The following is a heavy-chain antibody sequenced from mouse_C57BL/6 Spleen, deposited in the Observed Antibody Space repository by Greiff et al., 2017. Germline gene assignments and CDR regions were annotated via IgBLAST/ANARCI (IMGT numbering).Heavy chain of an antibody. D-gene: IGHD1-1*01. J-gene: IGHJ2*01. CDR1: GFTFSDYG. CDR3: ARPYYGSSYSIDY. V-gene: IGHV5-17*01. Sequence: EVKLVESGGGLVKPGGSLKLSCAASGFTFSDYGMHWVRQAPEKGLEWVAYISSGSSTIYYADTVKGRFTISRDNAKNTLFLQMTSLRSEDTAMYYCARPYYGSSYSIDYWGQGTTLTVSS. CDR2: ISSGSSTI.